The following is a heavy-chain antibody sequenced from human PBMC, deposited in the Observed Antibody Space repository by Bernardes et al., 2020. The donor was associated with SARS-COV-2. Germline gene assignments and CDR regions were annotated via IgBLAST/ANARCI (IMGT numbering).Heavy chain of an antibody. D-gene: IGHD3-3*01. J-gene: IGHJ4*02. Sequence: SETLSLTCTVSGGSISSSSYYWGWIRQPPGKGLEWIGSIYYSGSTYYNPSLKSRVTISVDTSKNQFSLKLSSVTAADTAVYYCARIITIFGVVPTDFDYWGQGTLVTDSS. CDR1: GGSISSSSYY. CDR2: IYYSGST. CDR3: ARIITIFGVVPTDFDY. V-gene: IGHV4-39*01.